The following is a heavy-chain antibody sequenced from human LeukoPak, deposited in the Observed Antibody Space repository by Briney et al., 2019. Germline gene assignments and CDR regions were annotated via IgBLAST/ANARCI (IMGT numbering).Heavy chain of an antibody. D-gene: IGHD6-13*01. CDR1: GFTFSNAW. CDR2: IKSKTDGGTT. CDR3: TTASWQAYYYYYYYMDV. Sequence: PRGSLRLSCAASGFTFSNAWMSWVRQAPGKGLEWVGRIKSKTDGGTTDYAAPVKGRFTISRDDSKNTLYLQMNSLKTEDTAVYYCTTASWQAYYYYYYYMDVWGKGTTVTVSS. V-gene: IGHV3-15*01. J-gene: IGHJ6*03.